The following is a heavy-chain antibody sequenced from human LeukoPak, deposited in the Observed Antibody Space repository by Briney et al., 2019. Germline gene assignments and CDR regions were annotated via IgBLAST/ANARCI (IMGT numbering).Heavy chain of an antibody. CDR2: INPNSGGT. D-gene: IGHD3-9*01. Sequence: ASVKVSCKASGYTFTGYYMHWVRQAPGQGLEWMGWINPNSGGTNYAQKFQGRVTMTRDTSISTAYMELSRLRPDDTAVYYCARDSSPYFDWFRRYAFDIWGQGTMVTVSS. CDR1: GYTFTGYY. J-gene: IGHJ3*02. CDR3: ARDSSPYFDWFRRYAFDI. V-gene: IGHV1-2*02.